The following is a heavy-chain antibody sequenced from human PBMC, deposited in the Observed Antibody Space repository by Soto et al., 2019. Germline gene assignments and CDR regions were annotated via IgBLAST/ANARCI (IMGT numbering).Heavy chain of an antibody. CDR2: IYYSGST. CDR3: ASQQLVHYYYGMDV. V-gene: IGHV4-39*01. CDR1: GGSVSSSSCY. J-gene: IGHJ6*02. Sequence: PSETLSLTCTVSGGSVSSSSCYWGWIRQPPGKGLEWIGSIYYSGSTYYNPSLKSRVTISVDTSKNQFSLKLNSMTAADTAVYYCASQQLVHYYYGMDVWGRGTTVTVSS. D-gene: IGHD6-13*01.